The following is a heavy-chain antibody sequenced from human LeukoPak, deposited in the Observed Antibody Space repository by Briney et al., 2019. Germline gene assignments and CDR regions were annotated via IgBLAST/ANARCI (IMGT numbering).Heavy chain of an antibody. CDR1: GFTFSSHA. CDR3: ARRFCNDGICYYFDS. Sequence: GGSLRLSCVASGFTFSSHAMNWVRQAPGKGLQWVSTISGSGGHTFYADSVKGRFTISRDNSKNTLYLQMNSLRAEDTAVYYCARRFCNDGICYYFDSWGQGTLVTVSS. V-gene: IGHV3-23*01. J-gene: IGHJ4*02. CDR2: ISGSGGHT. D-gene: IGHD2-8*01.